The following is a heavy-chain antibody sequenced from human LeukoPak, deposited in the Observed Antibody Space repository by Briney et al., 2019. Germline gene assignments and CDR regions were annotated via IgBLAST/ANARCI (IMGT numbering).Heavy chain of an antibody. V-gene: IGHV3-11*01. CDR2: ISSSGSTI. CDR1: GFTFSDYY. CDR3: ARDRTGYSSDDAFDI. Sequence: GGSLRLSCATSGFTFSDYYFSWIRQAPGKGLEWVSYISSSGSTIYYADSVKGRFTISRDNAKNSLYLQMNSLRAEDTAVYYCARDRTGYSSDDAFDIWGQGTMVTVSS. D-gene: IGHD3-9*01. J-gene: IGHJ3*02.